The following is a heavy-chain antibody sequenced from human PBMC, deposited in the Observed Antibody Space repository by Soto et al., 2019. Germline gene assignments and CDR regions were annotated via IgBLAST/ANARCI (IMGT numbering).Heavy chain of an antibody. CDR3: SRLLTEGATFREDAFDL. Sequence: QIQLVQSGGDVKTPGASVKVSCTTSRYTFTSHGIAWVRQAPGQGLEWMGWISTFNGKTDYAQKFQGRVTMTADTITSTVHMELRRLRYDDTAVYYCSRLLTEGATFREDAFDLWGPGTKVTVSS. V-gene: IGHV1-18*01. CDR2: ISTFNGKT. CDR1: RYTFTSHG. D-gene: IGHD3-9*01. J-gene: IGHJ3*01.